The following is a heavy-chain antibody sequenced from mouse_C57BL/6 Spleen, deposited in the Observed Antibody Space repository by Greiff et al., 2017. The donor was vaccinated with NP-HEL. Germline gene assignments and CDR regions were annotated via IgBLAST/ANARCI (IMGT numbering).Heavy chain of an antibody. CDR3: DYYCGSYDVDY. CDR2: IYPGNSDT. D-gene: IGHD1-1*01. CDR1: GYTFTSYW. Sequence: EVQLQQSGTVLARPGASVKMSCKTSGYTFTSYWMHWVKQRPGQGLEWIGAIYPGNSDTSYNQKFKGKAKLTAVTSASTAYMELSSLTNGDSAVYYCDYYCGSYDVDYWDQGTTLTVAP. J-gene: IGHJ2*01. V-gene: IGHV1-5*01.